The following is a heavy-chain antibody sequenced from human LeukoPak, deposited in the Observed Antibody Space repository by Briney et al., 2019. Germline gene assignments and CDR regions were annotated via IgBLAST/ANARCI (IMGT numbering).Heavy chain of an antibody. Sequence: KTGGSLRLSCAASGCTFSSYAMSWVRQAPGKGLEWVSAISGSGGSTYYADSVKGRFTISRDNSKNTLYLQMNSLRAEDTAVYYCAKDLVPLAVAGTLPGLQREYFQHWGQGTLVTVSS. J-gene: IGHJ1*01. V-gene: IGHV3-23*01. CDR1: GCTFSSYA. CDR3: AKDLVPLAVAGTLPGLQREYFQH. D-gene: IGHD6-19*01. CDR2: ISGSGGST.